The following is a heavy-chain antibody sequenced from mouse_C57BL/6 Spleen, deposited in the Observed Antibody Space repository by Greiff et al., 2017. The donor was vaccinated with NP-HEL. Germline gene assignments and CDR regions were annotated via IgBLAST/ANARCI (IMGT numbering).Heavy chain of an antibody. D-gene: IGHD2-3*01. CDR3: AMMGDDGYYVYAMDY. CDR1: GYTFTSYW. J-gene: IGHJ4*01. CDR2: IHPSDSDT. V-gene: IGHV1-74*01. Sequence: QVQLKQPGAELVKPGASVKVSCKASGYTFTSYWMHWVKQRPGQGLEWIGRIHPSDSDTNYNQKFKGKATLTVDKSSSTAYMQLSSLTSEDSAVYYCAMMGDDGYYVYAMDYWGQGTSVTVSS.